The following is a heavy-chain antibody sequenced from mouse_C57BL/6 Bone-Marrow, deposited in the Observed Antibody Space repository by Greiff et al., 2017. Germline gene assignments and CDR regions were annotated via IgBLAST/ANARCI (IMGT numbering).Heavy chain of an antibody. CDR3: ARQGLPPFAY. CDR2: ISSGGSYT. J-gene: IGHJ3*01. V-gene: IGHV5-6*01. Sequence: EVQLVESGGDLVKPGGSLKLSCAASGFTFSSYGMSWVRQTPDKRLEWVATISSGGSYTYYPDSVKGRFTISRDNAKNTLYLQMSSLKSEDTAMYHCARQGLPPFAYWGQGTLVTVSA. CDR1: GFTFSSYG. D-gene: IGHD2-4*01.